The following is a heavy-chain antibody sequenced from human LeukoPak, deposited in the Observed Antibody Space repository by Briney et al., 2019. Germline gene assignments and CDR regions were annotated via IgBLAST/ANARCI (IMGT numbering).Heavy chain of an antibody. V-gene: IGHV3-7*01. CDR1: GFTFSDYW. D-gene: IGHD2-21*01. Sequence: GRSLRLSCAASGFTFSDYWMSWVRQAPGKGLEWVAKIKQDGSEKHYVDSVAGRFTISRDNAKNSLFLQMHSLRAEDTAVYYCATTSYFYGMAVWGQGTTVTVSS. CDR3: ATTSYFYGMAV. J-gene: IGHJ6*02. CDR2: IKQDGSEK.